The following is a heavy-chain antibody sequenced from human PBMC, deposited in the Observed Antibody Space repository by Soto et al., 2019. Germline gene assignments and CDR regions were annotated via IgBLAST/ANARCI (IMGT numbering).Heavy chain of an antibody. D-gene: IGHD3-16*01. CDR1: GYTFTTYG. CDR3: AREGEMPEYYYGLDV. CDR2: LSGYNGHT. J-gene: IGHJ6*02. V-gene: IGHV1-18*01. Sequence: QVQLVQSGAEVRKPGASVKVSCKASGYTFTTYGISWVRQAPGQGLEWMGGLSGYNGHTKYAQKFQGRVTMTTDTSTSPVYMDLRSLRSDYTAVHYCAREGEMPEYYYGLDVWGQGTPVTVSS.